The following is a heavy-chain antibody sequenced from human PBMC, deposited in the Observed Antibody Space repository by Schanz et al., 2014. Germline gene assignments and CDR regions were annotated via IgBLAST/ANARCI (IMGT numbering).Heavy chain of an antibody. CDR3: ARSRSGFYFDY. J-gene: IGHJ4*02. D-gene: IGHD1-26*01. V-gene: IGHV3-11*04. CDR2: IGNGGVTI. CDR1: GFTFSTHA. Sequence: VQLVASGGGLVQPGGSLRLSCTASGFTFSTHAMSWIRQPPGRGLEWVSYIGNGGVTIYYADSVKGRFTISRDNSKNSLYLQMNSLRAEDTAVYYCARSRSGFYFDYWGQGTLVTVSS.